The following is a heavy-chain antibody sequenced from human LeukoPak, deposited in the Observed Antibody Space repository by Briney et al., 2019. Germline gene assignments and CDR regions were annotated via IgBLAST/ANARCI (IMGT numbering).Heavy chain of an antibody. CDR3: AKGRSSSARDYYYYMDV. J-gene: IGHJ6*03. CDR1: GFTFSNYA. D-gene: IGHD6-13*01. CDR2: ISGSGDST. Sequence: GGSLRLSCAASGFTFSNYAMSWVRQAPGKGLEWVSAISGSGDSTHYADYVKGRFTISRDNSKNTLYLQMYSLRAEDTAVYYCAKGRSSSARDYYYYMDVWGKGTTVTVSS. V-gene: IGHV3-23*01.